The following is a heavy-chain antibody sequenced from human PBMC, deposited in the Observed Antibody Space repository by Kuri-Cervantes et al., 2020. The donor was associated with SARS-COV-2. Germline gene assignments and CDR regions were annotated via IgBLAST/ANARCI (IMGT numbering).Heavy chain of an antibody. CDR1: GYTFTGYY. CDR3: ARDPAWTGDGT. Sequence: ASVKVSCKASGYTFTGYYIHWVRQATGQGLEWLGWINLNTDGTHYAQNFQGRVTMTRDTSISTAYMELSRLRSDDTAVYYCARDPAWTGDGTWGQGTLVTVSS. CDR2: INLNTDGT. V-gene: IGHV1-2*02. D-gene: IGHD3/OR15-3a*01. J-gene: IGHJ5*02.